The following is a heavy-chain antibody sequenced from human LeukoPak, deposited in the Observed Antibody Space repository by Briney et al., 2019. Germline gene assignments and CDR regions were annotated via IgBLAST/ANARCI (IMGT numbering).Heavy chain of an antibody. CDR3: ARAIGGYSSSWFDY. CDR2: ISSSSSYI. CDR1: GFTFSSYS. D-gene: IGHD6-13*01. J-gene: IGHJ4*02. Sequence: TGGSLRLSCAASGFTFSSYSMNWVRQAPGKGLEWVSSISSSSSYIYYADSVKGRFTISRDNAKNSLYLQMNSLRAEDTAVYYCARAIGGYSSSWFDYWGQGTLVTVSS. V-gene: IGHV3-21*01.